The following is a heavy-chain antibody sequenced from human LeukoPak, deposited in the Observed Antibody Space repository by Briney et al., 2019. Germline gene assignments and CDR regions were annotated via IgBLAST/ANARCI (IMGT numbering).Heavy chain of an antibody. CDR3: AKDWGLPPYFDY. Sequence: GGSLRLSCAASGLSFSNYNMNWLRQPPGKGREWVSSISTSSSYIWYADSVKGRFTISRDNAKNSLHLQMTSLRAEDTAVFYCAKDWGLPPYFDYWGQGTLVTVSS. CDR2: ISTSSSYI. V-gene: IGHV3-21*01. J-gene: IGHJ4*02. D-gene: IGHD1-26*01. CDR1: GLSFSNYN.